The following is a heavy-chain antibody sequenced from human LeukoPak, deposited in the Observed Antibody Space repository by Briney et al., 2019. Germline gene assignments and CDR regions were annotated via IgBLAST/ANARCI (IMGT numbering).Heavy chain of an antibody. Sequence: SETLSLTCTVSGGSISSYYWSWIRQPPGKGLEWIGYIYYSGSTNYNPSLKSRVTISVDTSKNQFSLKLSSVTAADTAVYYCARDIPHYDFWSGYSRSDAFDIWGQGTMVTVSS. V-gene: IGHV4-59*01. CDR1: GGSISSYY. J-gene: IGHJ3*02. CDR3: ARDIPHYDFWSGYSRSDAFDI. D-gene: IGHD3-3*01. CDR2: IYYSGST.